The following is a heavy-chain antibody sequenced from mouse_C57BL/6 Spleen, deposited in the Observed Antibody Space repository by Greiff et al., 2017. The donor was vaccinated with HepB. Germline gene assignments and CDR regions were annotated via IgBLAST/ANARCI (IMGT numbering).Heavy chain of an antibody. Sequence: QVQLKESGPGLVQPSQSLSITCTVSGFSLTSYGVHWVRQSPGKGLEWLGVIWRGGSTDYNAAFMSRLSITTDNSKSQVFFKMNSLQAVDTAIYYCAKGDYDGDYYAMDYWGQGTSVTVSS. J-gene: IGHJ4*01. CDR2: IWRGGST. D-gene: IGHD2-4*01. V-gene: IGHV2-5*01. CDR3: AKGDYDGDYYAMDY. CDR1: GFSLTSYG.